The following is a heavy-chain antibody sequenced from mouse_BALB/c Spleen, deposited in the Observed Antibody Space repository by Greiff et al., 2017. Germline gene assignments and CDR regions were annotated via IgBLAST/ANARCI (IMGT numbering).Heavy chain of an antibody. Sequence: EVKLKESGPGLVKPSQSLSLTCSVTGYSFNSGYYWYWIRQFPGNKLEWMGYISYDGSNNYNPSLKNRISITRDTSKNQFFLKLNSVTTEDTATYYCAREGTTVVDFDDWGAGTTVTVSS. CDR1: GYSFNSGYY. D-gene: IGHD1-1*01. CDR2: ISYDGSN. J-gene: IGHJ1*01. V-gene: IGHV3-6*02. CDR3: AREGTTVVDFDD.